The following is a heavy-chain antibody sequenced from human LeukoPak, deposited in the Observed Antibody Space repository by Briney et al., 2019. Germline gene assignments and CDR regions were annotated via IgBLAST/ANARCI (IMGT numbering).Heavy chain of an antibody. CDR3: ARSRGARITMVRGVWARYYMDV. V-gene: IGHV1-8*01. CDR1: GYTFTSYD. J-gene: IGHJ6*03. CDR2: MNPNSGNT. D-gene: IGHD3-10*01. Sequence: ASVKVFCKASGYTFTSYDINWVRQATGQGLEWMGWMNPNSGNTGYAQKFQGRVTMTRNTSISTAYMELSSLRSEDTAVYYCARSRGARITMVRGVWARYYMDVWGKGTTVTISS.